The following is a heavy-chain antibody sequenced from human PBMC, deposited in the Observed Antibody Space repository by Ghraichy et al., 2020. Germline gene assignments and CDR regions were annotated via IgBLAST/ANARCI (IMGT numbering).Heavy chain of an antibody. J-gene: IGHJ4*02. CDR2: IKSRRDGGTS. CDR3: TADRYCSSTTCPLTIDF. D-gene: IGHD2-2*01. CDR1: GFTFDIAW. Sequence: GSLRLSCTVSGFTFDIAWMSWVRQAPGKGLEWVGHIKSRRDGGTSTYAAAVKGRFTISRDDSKFTLFLEMNSLKTEDTGLYYCTADRYCSSTTCPLTIDFWGQGTLVTVSS. V-gene: IGHV3-15*06.